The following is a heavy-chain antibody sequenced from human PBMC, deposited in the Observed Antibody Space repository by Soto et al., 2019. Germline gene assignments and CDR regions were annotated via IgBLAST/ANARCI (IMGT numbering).Heavy chain of an antibody. V-gene: IGHV4-31*03. CDR1: GGSISSGGYY. CDR3: ARVSTAAYRFDP. J-gene: IGHJ5*02. Sequence: QVQLQESGPGLVKPSQTLSLTCTVSGGSISSGGYYWSWIRQHPGKGLAWIGYIYYSGSTSYNPSLKSRVTISVDTSKNQFSLKLSSVTAADTAVYYCARVSTAAYRFDPWGQGTLVTVSS. CDR2: IYYSGST. D-gene: IGHD6-6*01.